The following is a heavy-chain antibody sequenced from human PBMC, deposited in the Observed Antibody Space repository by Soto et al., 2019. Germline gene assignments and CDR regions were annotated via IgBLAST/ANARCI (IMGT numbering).Heavy chain of an antibody. J-gene: IGHJ4*02. D-gene: IGHD3-10*01. CDR3: ARDHYYGSGSYNYFDY. Sequence: ASGKVSCKASVYTFSRYAVHWVRQAPGQRLEWMGWINAGNGNTKYSQKFQGRVTITRDTSASTAYMELSSLRSEDTAVYYCARDHYYGSGSYNYFDYWGQGTQVTVSS. V-gene: IGHV1-3*01. CDR1: VYTFSRYA. CDR2: INAGNGNT.